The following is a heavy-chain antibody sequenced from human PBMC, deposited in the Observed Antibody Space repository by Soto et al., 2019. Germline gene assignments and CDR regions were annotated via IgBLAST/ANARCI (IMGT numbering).Heavy chain of an antibody. Sequence: SVKVSCKASGGTFSSYAISWVRQAPGQGLEWMGGIIPIFGTANYAQKFQGRVTITADESTSTAYMELSSLRSEDTAVYYCARIDYDILTGYYFDPWGQGXLVTVYS. V-gene: IGHV1-69*13. CDR1: GGTFSSYA. J-gene: IGHJ5*02. CDR2: IIPIFGTA. D-gene: IGHD3-9*01. CDR3: ARIDYDILTGYYFDP.